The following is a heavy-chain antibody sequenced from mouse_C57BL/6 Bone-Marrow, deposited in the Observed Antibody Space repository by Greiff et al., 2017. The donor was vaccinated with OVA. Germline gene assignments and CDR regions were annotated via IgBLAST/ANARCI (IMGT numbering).Heavy chain of an antibody. J-gene: IGHJ2*01. V-gene: IGHV14-4*01. D-gene: IGHD1-1*01. CDR3: TTETTVVHDY. Sequence: VQLQQSGAELVRPGASVKLSCTASGFNIKDDYMHWVKQRPEQGLEWIGWIDPENGDTEYASKFQGKATITADTSSNTAYLQLSSLPSEDTAVYYCTTETTVVHDYWGQGTTLTVSS. CDR2: IDPENGDT. CDR1: GFNIKDDY.